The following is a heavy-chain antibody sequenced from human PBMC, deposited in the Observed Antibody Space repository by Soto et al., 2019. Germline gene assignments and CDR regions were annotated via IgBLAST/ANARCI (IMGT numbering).Heavy chain of an antibody. CDR1: GGSISSSSYY. D-gene: IGHD6-6*01. CDR2: IYYSGST. V-gene: IGHV4-39*01. CDR3: ATQRGEQLVRCPGY. Sequence: SETLSLTCTVSGGSISSSSYYWGWIRQPPGKGLEWIGSIYYSGSTYYNPSLKSRVTISVDTSKNQFSLKLSSVTAADTAVYYCATQRGEQLVRCPGYWGQGTLVTVSS. J-gene: IGHJ4*02.